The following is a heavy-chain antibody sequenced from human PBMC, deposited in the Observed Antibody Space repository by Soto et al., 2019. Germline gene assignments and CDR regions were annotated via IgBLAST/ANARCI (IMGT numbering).Heavy chain of an antibody. Sequence: QLQLQESGPGLVKPSETLSLTCTVSGGSISSSSYYWGWIRQPPGKGLEWIGSIYYSGSTYYNPSLKSRVTISVDTSKNQFSLKLSSVTAADTAVYYCANLDFWSGYYNPRFDYWGQGTLVTVSS. V-gene: IGHV4-39*01. D-gene: IGHD3-3*01. CDR3: ANLDFWSGYYNPRFDY. J-gene: IGHJ4*02. CDR1: GGSISSSSYY. CDR2: IYYSGST.